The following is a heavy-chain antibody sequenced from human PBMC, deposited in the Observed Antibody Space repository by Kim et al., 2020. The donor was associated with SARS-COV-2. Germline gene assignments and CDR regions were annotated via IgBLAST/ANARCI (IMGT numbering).Heavy chain of an antibody. V-gene: IGHV3-74*01. D-gene: IGHD2-21*01. CDR2: IDSDGTIT. CDR3: ISDHIQSGDL. Sequence: GGTLRLSCAASGFAFSRYWMHWVRQVPGEGLVWVSQIDSDGTITTYADAVEGRFTISRDNAKNTLYLQMSSLRVEDTAMYYCISDHIQSGDLWGQGTMLT. J-gene: IGHJ3*01. CDR1: GFAFSRYW.